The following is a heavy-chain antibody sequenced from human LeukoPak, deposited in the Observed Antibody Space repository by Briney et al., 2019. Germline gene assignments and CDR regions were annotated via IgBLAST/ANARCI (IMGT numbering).Heavy chain of an antibody. D-gene: IGHD3-3*01. V-gene: IGHV4-59*01. J-gene: IGHJ5*02. CDR3: ARTSRVTIFGVVISSWFDP. Sequence: SETLSLTCTVSGGSISSYYWSWIRQPPGKGLEWIGYIYYSGSTNYNPSLKSRVTISVDTSKNQFSLKLSSVTAADTAVYYCARTSRVTIFGVVISSWFDPWGQGTLVTVSS. CDR1: GGSISSYY. CDR2: IYYSGST.